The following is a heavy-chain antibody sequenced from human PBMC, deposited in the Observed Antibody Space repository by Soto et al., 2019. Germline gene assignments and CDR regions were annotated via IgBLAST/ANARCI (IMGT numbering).Heavy chain of an antibody. D-gene: IGHD3-22*01. CDR2: INPSGGST. V-gene: IGHV1-46*01. CDR1: GYTFTSYY. Sequence: ASVKVSCKASGYTFTSYYMHWVRQAPGQGLEWMGIINPSGGSTSYAQKFQGRVTMTRDTSTSTVYMELSSLRSEDTAVYYCARVANYYDSSGYYSRVFDYWGQGTLVTVSS. CDR3: ARVANYYDSSGYYSRVFDY. J-gene: IGHJ4*02.